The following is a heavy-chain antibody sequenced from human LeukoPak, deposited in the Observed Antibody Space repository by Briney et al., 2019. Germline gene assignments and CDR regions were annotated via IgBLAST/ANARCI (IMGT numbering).Heavy chain of an antibody. D-gene: IGHD6-19*01. CDR1: GFTFSSYA. V-gene: IGHV3-23*01. J-gene: IGHJ4*02. CDR2: ISGSGGST. CDR3: AKSRVAGNFDY. Sequence: GGSLRLSCAASGFTFSSYAMSWVRQAPGRGLEWVSAISGSGGSTYYADSVKGRFTISRDNSKNTLYLQMNSLGAEDTAVYYCAKSRVAGNFDYWGQGTLVTVSS.